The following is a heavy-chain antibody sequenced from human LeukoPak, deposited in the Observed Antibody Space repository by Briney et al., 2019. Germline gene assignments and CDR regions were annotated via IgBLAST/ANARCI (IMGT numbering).Heavy chain of an antibody. CDR2: IYYSGST. D-gene: IGHD6-13*01. V-gene: IGHV4-59*01. CDR3: ASSLAAAGSFDY. CDR1: GGSISSYY. Sequence: SETLSLTCTVSGGSISSYYWSWIRQPPGKGLEWIGYIYYSGSTNYNPSLKSRVTISVDTSKNQFSLKLSSVTAADTAVYYCASSLAAAGSFDYWGQGTLVTVSS. J-gene: IGHJ4*02.